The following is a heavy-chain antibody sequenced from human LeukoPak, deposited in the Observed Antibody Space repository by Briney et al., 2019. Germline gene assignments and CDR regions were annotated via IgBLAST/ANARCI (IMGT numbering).Heavy chain of an antibody. CDR2: ISGSGGST. CDR3: AKSVAVARDAFDI. V-gene: IGHV3-23*01. Sequence: GGSLRLSCAASGFTFSSYWMSWVRQAPGKGLEWVSAISGSGGSTYYADSVKGRFTISRDNSKNTLYLQMNSLRAEETAVYYCAKSVAVARDAFDIWGQGTMVTVSS. D-gene: IGHD6-19*01. CDR1: GFTFSSYW. J-gene: IGHJ3*02.